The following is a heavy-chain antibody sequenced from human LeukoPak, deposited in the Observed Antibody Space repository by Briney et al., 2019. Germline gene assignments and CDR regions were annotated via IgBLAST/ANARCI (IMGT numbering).Heavy chain of an antibody. J-gene: IGHJ6*03. CDR2: IYYSGST. V-gene: IGHV4-59*01. CDR1: GGSISSYY. CDR3: ARAGCSGGRCYRGYYYYYMDV. D-gene: IGHD2-15*01. Sequence: PSQTLSLTCTVSGGSISSYYWSWIRQPPGKGQEWIGYIYYSGSTNYNPSLKSRVTISVYTSKNQFSLKLSSVTGADTAVYSCARAGCSGGRCYRGYYYYYMDVWGKGTTVTVSS.